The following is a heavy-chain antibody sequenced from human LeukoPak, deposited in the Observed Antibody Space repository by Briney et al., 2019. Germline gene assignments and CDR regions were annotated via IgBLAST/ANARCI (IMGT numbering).Heavy chain of an antibody. V-gene: IGHV1-24*01. Sequence: ASVKVSCKVSGYTLTELSMHWVRQAPGKGLEWMGGFDPEDGETIYAQKFQGRVTMTEDTSTDTAYMELSSLRSEGTAVYYCATAVGFWSGLFDYWGQGTLVTVSS. J-gene: IGHJ4*02. CDR3: ATAVGFWSGLFDY. CDR1: GYTLTELS. CDR2: FDPEDGET. D-gene: IGHD3-3*01.